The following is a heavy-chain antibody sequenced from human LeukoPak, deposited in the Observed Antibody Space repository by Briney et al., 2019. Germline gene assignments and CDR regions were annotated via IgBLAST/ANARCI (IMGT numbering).Heavy chain of an antibody. V-gene: IGHV4-34*01. Sequence: SETLSLTCAVYGGSFSNYYWSRIRQPPGKGLEWIGEINHSGSTNYNPSLKSRVTISVDTSKNQFSLKLSSVAAADTAVYYCARVVAARRPFDYWGQGTLITVSS. J-gene: IGHJ4*02. CDR2: INHSGST. D-gene: IGHD6-6*01. CDR3: ARVVAARRPFDY. CDR1: GGSFSNYY.